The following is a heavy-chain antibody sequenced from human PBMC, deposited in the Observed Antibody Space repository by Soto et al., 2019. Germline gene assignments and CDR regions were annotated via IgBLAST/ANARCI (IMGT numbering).Heavy chain of an antibody. Sequence: GGSLRLSCAASGFIFNNFGMHWVRQAPGKGLEWVAVMWSNGVSKSNTDSVKGRITISRDSSKNTLYLELNTLTVEDTAVYYCAKASLRSSWYEFDYWGQGTLVTVSS. V-gene: IGHV3-33*06. J-gene: IGHJ4*02. D-gene: IGHD6-13*01. CDR1: GFIFNNFG. CDR3: AKASLRSSWYEFDY. CDR2: MWSNGVSK.